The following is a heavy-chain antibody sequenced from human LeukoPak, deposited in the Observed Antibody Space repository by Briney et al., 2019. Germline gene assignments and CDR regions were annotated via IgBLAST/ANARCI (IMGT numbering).Heavy chain of an antibody. J-gene: IGHJ4*02. V-gene: IGHV3-53*01. CDR1: GFTVSSNY. CDR3: AKGDFDY. Sequence: PGGSLRLSCAASGFTVSSNYVSWVRQAPVKGLEWVSIMYTSGSTYYADSVKGRFTISRDNSDNTLYLQMNSLRADDTAVYYCAKGDFDYWGQGTLVTVSS. CDR2: MYTSGST.